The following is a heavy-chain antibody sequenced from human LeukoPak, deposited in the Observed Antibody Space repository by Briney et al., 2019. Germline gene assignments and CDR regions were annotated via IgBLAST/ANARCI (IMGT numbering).Heavy chain of an antibody. V-gene: IGHV4-39*07. CDR3: ARIAVAGTLIDC. J-gene: IGHJ4*02. CDR2: ISYSGST. Sequence: PSETLSLTCTVSGGSISSSSYSWGWIRQPPGKGVEWIGSISYSGSTYYNPSLKSRVTISVDTSKNQFSLKLSSVTAADTAVYYCARIAVAGTLIDCWGQGTLVTVSS. CDR1: GGSISSSSYS. D-gene: IGHD6-19*01.